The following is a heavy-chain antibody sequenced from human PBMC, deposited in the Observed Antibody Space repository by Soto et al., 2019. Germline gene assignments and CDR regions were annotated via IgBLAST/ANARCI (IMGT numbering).Heavy chain of an antibody. CDR1: SGSFSTYY. CDR3: AGGAAADYFDY. J-gene: IGHJ4*02. V-gene: IGHV4-4*07. D-gene: IGHD6-13*01. CDR2: IYSTGST. Sequence: SETLSLTCTVSSGSFSTYYWSWIRQPAGKGLEWIGRIYSTGSTLYNTSLKSRITMSVDTSKNQFSLKLSSVTAADTAVYYCAGGAAADYFDYWGQGTLVTVSS.